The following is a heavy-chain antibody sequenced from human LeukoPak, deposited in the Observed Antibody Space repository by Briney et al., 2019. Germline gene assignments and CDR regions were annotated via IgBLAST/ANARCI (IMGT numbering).Heavy chain of an antibody. D-gene: IGHD1-7*01. CDR3: AREGITGTTYFDY. V-gene: IGHV1-46*01. Sequence: ASVKVSCKASGYTFTSYYMHWVRQAPGQGLEWMGIINPSGGSTSYAQKFQGRVTMTRSTSTSTVYMELSSLRPEDTAVYYCAREGITGTTYFDYWGQGTLVTVSS. CDR2: INPSGGST. J-gene: IGHJ4*02. CDR1: GYTFTSYY.